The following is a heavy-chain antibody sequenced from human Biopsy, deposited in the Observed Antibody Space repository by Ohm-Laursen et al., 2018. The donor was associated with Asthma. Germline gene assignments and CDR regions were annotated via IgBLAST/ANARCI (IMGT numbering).Heavy chain of an antibody. CDR3: ARDSYSSGLYDDFES. V-gene: IGHV3-11*01. CDR1: GFTFSDYY. J-gene: IGHJ4*02. Sequence: SLRLSCAAPGFTFSDYYMSWIRQAPGEGLEWISYINGKSNSIEYADSVKGRFTISRDNAKNSLYLQMNSLRAEDTAVYYCARDSYSSGLYDDFESWGQGTLVTVSS. D-gene: IGHD6-19*01. CDR2: INGKSNSI.